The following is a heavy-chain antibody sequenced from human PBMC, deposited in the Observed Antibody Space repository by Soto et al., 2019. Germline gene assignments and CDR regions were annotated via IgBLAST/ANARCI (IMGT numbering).Heavy chain of an antibody. CDR3: ARVNSGGYSLD. V-gene: IGHV1-8*01. D-gene: IGHD5-18*01. J-gene: IGHJ4*02. Sequence: ASVKVSCKASGYTFTSYDINWVRQATGQGLEWMGWMNPNSGNTGYAQKYQDRVTMTRNTSIRTAYMELSSQRSDDTAVYYCARVNSGGYSLDWGQGTLVTVSS. CDR2: MNPNSGNT. CDR1: GYTFTSYD.